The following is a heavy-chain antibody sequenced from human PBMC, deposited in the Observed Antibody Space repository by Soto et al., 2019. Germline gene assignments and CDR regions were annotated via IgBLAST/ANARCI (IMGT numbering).Heavy chain of an antibody. V-gene: IGHV3-23*01. J-gene: IGHJ5*02. Sequence: EMQLLESGGGLVHPGGSLRLSCVVSGFSFSTYGVTWVRQAPGKGLEWVCGVSGGSGVTHYTDSVKGRFTTYGDDSKNTVYLQMHSLRGEDTAVYYCTRWNSYGDLWGQGTLVTVSS. CDR2: VSGGSGVT. D-gene: IGHD5-18*01. CDR1: GFSFSTYG. CDR3: TRWNSYGDL.